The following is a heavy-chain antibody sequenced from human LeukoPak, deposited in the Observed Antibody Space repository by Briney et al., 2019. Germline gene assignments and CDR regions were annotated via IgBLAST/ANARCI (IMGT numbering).Heavy chain of an antibody. Sequence: TGGSLRLSCAGSGFTFSQYFMHWVRQAPGKGLEYLSVISCNGEQRYYSKSVKGRFTVSGDNSKLMLYVQMGSLRPENTAVCFCARDPSVGGFSGSELGFWGQGTLVTVSS. CDR3: ARDPSVGGFSGSELGF. CDR2: ISCNGEQR. D-gene: IGHD3-22*01. V-gene: IGHV3-64*01. J-gene: IGHJ4*02. CDR1: GFTFSQYF.